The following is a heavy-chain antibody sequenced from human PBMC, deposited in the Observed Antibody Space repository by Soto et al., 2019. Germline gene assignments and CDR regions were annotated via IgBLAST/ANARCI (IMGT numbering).Heavy chain of an antibody. CDR2: IIPIFGTA. CDR1: GGTFSSYA. Sequence: SVKVSCKASGGTFSSYAISWVRQAPGQGLEWMGGIIPIFGTANYAQKFQGRVTITADKSTSTAYMELSSLRSEDTAVYYCARDRFDYDYVWGSYRPQHHPIFDYWGQGTLVTVSS. D-gene: IGHD3-16*02. J-gene: IGHJ4*02. V-gene: IGHV1-69*06. CDR3: ARDRFDYDYVWGSYRPQHHPIFDY.